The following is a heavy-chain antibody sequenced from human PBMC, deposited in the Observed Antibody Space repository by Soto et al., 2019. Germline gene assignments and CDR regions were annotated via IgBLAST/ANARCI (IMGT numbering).Heavy chain of an antibody. V-gene: IGHV4-34*01. CDR3: ARAPPGGIQYKIDP. CDR2: INHSGST. J-gene: IGHJ5*02. Sequence: SETLSLTCAVYGGSFSGYYWSWIRQPPGKGLEWIGEINHSGSTNYNPSLKSRVTISVDTSKNQFSLKLSSVTAADTAVYYCARAPPGGIQYKIDPWGQGTLVTVSS. CDR1: GGSFSGYY. D-gene: IGHD1-20*01.